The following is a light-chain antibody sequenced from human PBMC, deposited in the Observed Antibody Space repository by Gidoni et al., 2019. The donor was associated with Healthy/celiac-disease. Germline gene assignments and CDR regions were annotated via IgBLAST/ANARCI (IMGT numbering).Light chain of an antibody. V-gene: IGKV3-20*01. CDR2: GAS. J-gene: IGKJ5*01. CDR3: QQYGSSPPIT. Sequence: EIVLTQSPATLSLSPGDTATLSCRASQSVRSSYLAWYQQKPGQAPRLLIYGASSRATGIPDRFSGSGSGTDFTLTISRLEPEDFAVYYCQQYGSSPPITFXXXTRLEIK. CDR1: QSVRSSY.